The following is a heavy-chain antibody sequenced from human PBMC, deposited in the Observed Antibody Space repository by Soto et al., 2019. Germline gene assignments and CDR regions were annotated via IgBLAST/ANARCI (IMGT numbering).Heavy chain of an antibody. CDR1: GFTFSSYG. J-gene: IGHJ4*02. CDR3: AKGLIRYSYGHEYFDY. CDR2: ISYDGSNK. Sequence: QVQLVESGGGVVQPGRSLRLSCAASGFTFSSYGMHWVRKAPGKGLEWVAVISYDGSNKYYADSVKGRCTISRDNSKNTLYLQMNSLRGEDAAVYYCAKGLIRYSYGHEYFDYWGQVTLVTVSS. V-gene: IGHV3-30*18. D-gene: IGHD5-18*01.